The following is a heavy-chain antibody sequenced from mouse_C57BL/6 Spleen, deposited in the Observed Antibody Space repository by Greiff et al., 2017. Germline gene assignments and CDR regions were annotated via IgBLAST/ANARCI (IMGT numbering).Heavy chain of an antibody. V-gene: IGHV1-55*01. CDR3: SYGNYLYWYFDV. D-gene: IGHD2-1*01. CDR2: FYPGSGST. Sequence: QVHVKQPGAELVKPGASVKMSCKASGYTFTSYWITWVKQRPGQGLEWIGDFYPGSGSTNYNEKFQSKDTLTVDTSSSTAYLQLSSLTAEDSAVYYCSYGNYLYWYFDVWGTGTTVTVSS. J-gene: IGHJ1*03. CDR1: GYTFTSYW.